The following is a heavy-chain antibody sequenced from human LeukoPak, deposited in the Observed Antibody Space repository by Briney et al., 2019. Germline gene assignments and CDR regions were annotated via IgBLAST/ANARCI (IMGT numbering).Heavy chain of an antibody. D-gene: IGHD5-18*01. CDR1: GFSFSSYW. V-gene: IGHV3-74*01. CDR3: ARDGSAMVPLDY. Sequence: GGSLRLSCAASGFSFSSYWMHWVRQAPGKGLVWVSRINSDGSSTSYADSVKGRFTISRDNAKNTLSLQMNSLRAEDTAVYYCARDGSAMVPLDYWGQGTLVTVSS. CDR2: INSDGSST. J-gene: IGHJ4*02.